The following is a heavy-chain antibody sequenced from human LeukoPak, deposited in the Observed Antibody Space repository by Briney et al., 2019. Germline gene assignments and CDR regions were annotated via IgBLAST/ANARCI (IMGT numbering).Heavy chain of an antibody. CDR3: ASPRGSGSYYNEPFDY. Sequence: ASVKVSCRASGGTFSSYAISWARQAPGQGLEWTGRIIPILGIANYAQKFQGRVTITADKSTSTAYMELSSLRSEDTAVYYCASPRGSGSYYNEPFDYWGQGTLVTVSS. D-gene: IGHD3-10*01. J-gene: IGHJ4*02. CDR1: GGTFSSYA. CDR2: IIPILGIA. V-gene: IGHV1-69*04.